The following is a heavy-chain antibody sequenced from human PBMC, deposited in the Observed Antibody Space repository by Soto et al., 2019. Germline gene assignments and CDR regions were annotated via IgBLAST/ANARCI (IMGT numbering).Heavy chain of an antibody. J-gene: IGHJ4*02. Sequence: QVQLQQWGAGLVKPSETLSLSCAVYGQSFSGHSWAWIRQPPGKGLEWIGEINESGSTYYNPSLKSRVTNSTATSMNQFSLKLNSVIAADTAAYFCARGSGIVAVPGELEDVKYDYWGQGTLVNVSS. V-gene: IGHV4-34*01. CDR2: INESGST. CDR1: GQSFSGHS. CDR3: ARGSGIVAVPGELEDVKYDY. D-gene: IGHD1-1*01.